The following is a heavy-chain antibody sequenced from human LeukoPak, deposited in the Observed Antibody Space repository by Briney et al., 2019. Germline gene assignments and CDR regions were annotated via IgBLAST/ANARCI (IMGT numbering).Heavy chain of an antibody. CDR2: IKSKTDGGTT. V-gene: IGHV3-15*01. J-gene: IGHJ4*02. CDR3: TTGQKRGPKYSSSWYYFDY. D-gene: IGHD6-13*01. Sequence: GGSLRLSCAASGFTFCNAWMSWVRQAPGKGLEWVGRIKSKTDGGTTDYAAPVKGRFTISRDDSKNTLYLQMNSLKTEDTAVYYCTTGQKRGPKYSSSWYYFDYWGQGTLVTVSS. CDR1: GFTFCNAW.